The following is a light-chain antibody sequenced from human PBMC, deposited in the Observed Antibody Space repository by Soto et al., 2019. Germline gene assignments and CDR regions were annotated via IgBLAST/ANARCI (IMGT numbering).Light chain of an antibody. J-gene: IGKJ1*01. Sequence: DIQMTQSPSTLSASVGDRVTITCRASQSTSSYLAWYQQKPGRAPKLLIYQASSLENGVPSRFSGSGSGTEFSLTISSLHPDDFATYYCQHYSSHSTFGQGTKVDIK. V-gene: IGKV1-5*03. CDR2: QAS. CDR3: QHYSSHST. CDR1: QSTSSY.